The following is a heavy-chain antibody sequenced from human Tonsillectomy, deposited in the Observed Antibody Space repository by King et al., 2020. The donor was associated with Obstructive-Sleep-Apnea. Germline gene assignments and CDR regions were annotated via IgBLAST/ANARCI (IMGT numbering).Heavy chain of an antibody. CDR2: IFYTGST. CDR1: GGSIRSYY. J-gene: IGHJ4*02. D-gene: IGHD6-19*01. CDR3: ARAGEGVAGSGRFDY. Sequence: QLQESGPGLVKPSENLSLTCTVSGGSIRSYYWSWIRQVPGKGLEWIGYIFYTGSTKYNPSLKGRLSRSRDTSENQFSLRLSSVTAADTALYYCARAGEGVAGSGRFDYWGQGTQVTVSS. V-gene: IGHV4-59*12.